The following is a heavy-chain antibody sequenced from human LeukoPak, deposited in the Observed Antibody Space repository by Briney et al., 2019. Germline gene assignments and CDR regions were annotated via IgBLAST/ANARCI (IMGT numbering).Heavy chain of an antibody. D-gene: IGHD3-10*01. V-gene: IGHV4-59*12. CDR2: IYYSGST. CDR3: ARGPRNYGSGSYFAY. Sequence: SETLSLTCTVSGGSISTYYWSWIRQPPGKGLEWIGYIYYSGSTNYNPSLKSRVTISVDMSKNQFSLKLSSVTAADTAVYYCARGPRNYGSGSYFAYWGQGALVTVSS. J-gene: IGHJ4*02. CDR1: GGSISTYY.